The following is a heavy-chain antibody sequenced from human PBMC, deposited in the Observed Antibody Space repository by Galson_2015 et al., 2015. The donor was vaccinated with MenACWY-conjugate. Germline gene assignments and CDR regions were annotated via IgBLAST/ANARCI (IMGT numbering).Heavy chain of an antibody. J-gene: IGHJ4*02. CDR2: IDPSSTYM. Sequence: SLRLSCAVSGFTFSTYRMNWVRQAPGKGLEWVSSIDPSSTYMYYADSVRGRFTISRDNAKNPLFLQMNSLRAEDTAVFYCARASRAVAVAGSDYWGRGTLVTVSS. CDR1: GFTFSTYR. D-gene: IGHD6-19*01. V-gene: IGHV3-21*01. CDR3: ARASRAVAVAGSDY.